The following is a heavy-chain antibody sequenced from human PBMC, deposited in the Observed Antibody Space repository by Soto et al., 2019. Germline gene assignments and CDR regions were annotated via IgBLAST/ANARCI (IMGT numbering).Heavy chain of an antibody. CDR3: ASEAEGWFDP. V-gene: IGHV4-30-2*01. J-gene: IGHJ5*02. D-gene: IGHD6-19*01. Sequence: SETLSLTCAVSGGSISSGGYSWSWIRQPPGKGLEWIGYIYHSGSTYYNPSLKSRVTISVDRSKNQFSLKLSPVTAADTAVYYCASEAEGWFDPWGQGTLVTVSS. CDR1: GGSISSGGYS. CDR2: IYHSGST.